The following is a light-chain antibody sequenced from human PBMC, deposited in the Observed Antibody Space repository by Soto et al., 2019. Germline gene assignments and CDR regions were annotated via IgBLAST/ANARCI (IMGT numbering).Light chain of an antibody. Sequence: DIQMTQSPSTLSAYVGDRVTITCRASQNIGSWLAWYQQKPGKAPKLLIYKASSLESGVPSRFSGSGSGTEFTLTISSLQPDDFATYYCQQYNSYSTFGQGTKLEIK. CDR3: QQYNSYST. J-gene: IGKJ2*01. CDR1: QNIGSW. V-gene: IGKV1-5*03. CDR2: KAS.